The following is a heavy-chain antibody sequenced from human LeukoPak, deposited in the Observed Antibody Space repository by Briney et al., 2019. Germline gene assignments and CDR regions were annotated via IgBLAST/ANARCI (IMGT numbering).Heavy chain of an antibody. V-gene: IGHV1-24*01. CDR2: FDPEDGET. Sequence: ASVKVSCKVSGYTLTELSMHWVRQAPGKGLEWMGGFDPEDGETIYAQKFQGRVTMTRDTSTSTVYMELSSLRSEDTAVYYCARDLPSYGIPDYWGQGTLVTVSS. CDR1: GYTLTELS. CDR3: ARDLPSYGIPDY. J-gene: IGHJ4*02. D-gene: IGHD5-18*01.